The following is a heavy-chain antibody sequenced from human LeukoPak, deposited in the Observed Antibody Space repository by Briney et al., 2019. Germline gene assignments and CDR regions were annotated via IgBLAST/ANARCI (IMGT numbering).Heavy chain of an antibody. CDR3: ARARYYYGRYFDY. CDR1: GGSINNYY. CDR2: IFDNGNT. V-gene: IGHV4-59*01. J-gene: IGHJ4*02. Sequence: PSETLSLTCTVSGGSINNYYWSWIRQPPGKGLEWIGYIFDNGNTNYNPSLKSRVTISLDTSKNQFSLKLSSVTAADTAVYYCARARYYYGRYFDYWGQGTLVTVSS. D-gene: IGHD3-10*01.